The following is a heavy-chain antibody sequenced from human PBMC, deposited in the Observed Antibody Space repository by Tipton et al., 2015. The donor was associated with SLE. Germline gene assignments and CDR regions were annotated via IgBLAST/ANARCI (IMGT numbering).Heavy chain of an antibody. V-gene: IGHV4-61*09. D-gene: IGHD6-6*01. J-gene: IGHJ6*02. CDR3: ARGGEYSTYYGMDV. Sequence: TLSLTCTVSGGSISSSSYYWGWIRQPAGKGLEWIGHIYTSGSTNYNPPLKSRVTISVDTSKNQFSLKLSSVTAADTAVYYCARGGEYSTYYGMDVWGQGTTVTVSS. CDR1: GGSISSSSYY. CDR2: IYTSGST.